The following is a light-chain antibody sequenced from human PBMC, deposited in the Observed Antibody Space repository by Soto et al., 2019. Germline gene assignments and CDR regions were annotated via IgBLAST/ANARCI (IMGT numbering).Light chain of an antibody. CDR1: QSVSSY. CDR2: GAS. Sequence: EIVLTQSPATLSLSPGDRATLSCRASQSVSSYLAWYQHKPGQAPRLLIYGASNRATGIPARFSGSGSGTDFTLTISRLAPEDFAVYYCQQRTNWPPAITFGQGTRLEIK. V-gene: IGKV3-11*01. J-gene: IGKJ5*01. CDR3: QQRTNWPPAIT.